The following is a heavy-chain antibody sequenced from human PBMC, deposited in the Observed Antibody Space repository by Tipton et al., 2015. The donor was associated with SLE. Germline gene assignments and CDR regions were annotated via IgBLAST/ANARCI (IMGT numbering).Heavy chain of an antibody. CDR1: GGSISSYY. Sequence: TLSLTCTVSGGSISSYYWSWIRQPPGKGLEWIGYIYYSGSTNYNPSLKSRVTISVDTSKNQFSLKLNSPTAADTAIYYCAKGARWFDDFWSGYPLGNYFDPWGQGTLVTVSS. V-gene: IGHV4-59*01. CDR3: AKGARWFDDFWSGYPLGNYFDP. J-gene: IGHJ5*02. CDR2: IYYSGST. D-gene: IGHD3-3*01.